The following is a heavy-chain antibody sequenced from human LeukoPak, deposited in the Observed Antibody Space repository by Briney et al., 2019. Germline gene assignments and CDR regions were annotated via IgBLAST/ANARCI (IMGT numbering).Heavy chain of an antibody. CDR1: GASISGSGYY. V-gene: IGHV4-39*01. D-gene: IGHD1-26*01. Sequence: SETLSLTCAVSGASISGSGYYWGWGRQPPGKGLEWVGNIYYSGSTYYNASLQSRVTISIDTSKNQFSLRLNSVTAADTAMYYCAKSGGYGLIDYWGQGTLVTVSS. CDR3: AKSGGYGLIDY. CDR2: IYYSGST. J-gene: IGHJ4*02.